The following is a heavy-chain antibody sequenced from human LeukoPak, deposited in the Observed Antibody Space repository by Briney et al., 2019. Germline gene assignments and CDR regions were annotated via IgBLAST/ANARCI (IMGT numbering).Heavy chain of an antibody. CDR3: AKDRGGIFGVVMSYMDV. D-gene: IGHD3-3*01. CDR1: GFTFSSYG. V-gene: IGHV3-23*01. Sequence: GGTLRPSCAVSGFTFSSYGMSWVRQAPGKGLEWVSAISGSGDSTYYADSVKGRFTISRDNSKNTLYLQMNSLRAEDMALYYCAKDRGGIFGVVMSYMDVWGKGTTVTVSS. J-gene: IGHJ6*03. CDR2: ISGSGDST.